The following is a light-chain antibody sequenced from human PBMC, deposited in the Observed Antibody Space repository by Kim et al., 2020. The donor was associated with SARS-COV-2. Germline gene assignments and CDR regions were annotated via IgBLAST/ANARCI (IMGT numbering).Light chain of an antibody. Sequence: GPSVTNSCTGTSSDVGGYNYVAWYQQHPGKAPKLMIYDVSNRPSGVSNRFSGSKSVNTASLTISGLQAEDEADYYCSSHTSSHTVVFGGGTQLTVL. V-gene: IGLV2-14*03. CDR1: SSDVGGYNY. J-gene: IGLJ2*01. CDR3: SSHTSSHTVV. CDR2: DVS.